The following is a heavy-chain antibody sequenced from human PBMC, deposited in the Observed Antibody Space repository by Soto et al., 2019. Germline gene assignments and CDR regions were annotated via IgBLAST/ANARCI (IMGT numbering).Heavy chain of an antibody. Sequence: GESLKISCKGSGYSFTSYWIGWVRQMPGKGLEWMGIIYPGDPDTRYSPSFQGQVTISADKSISTAYLQWSSLKASDTAMYYCARPQGYCSGGSCYSYYYGMDVWGQGTTVTVSS. CDR2: IYPGDPDT. D-gene: IGHD2-15*01. CDR1: GYSFTSYW. J-gene: IGHJ6*02. V-gene: IGHV5-51*01. CDR3: ARPQGYCSGGSCYSYYYGMDV.